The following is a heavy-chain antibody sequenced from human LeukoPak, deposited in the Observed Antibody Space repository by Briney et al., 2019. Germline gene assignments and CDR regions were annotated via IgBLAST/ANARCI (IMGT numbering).Heavy chain of an antibody. CDR3: ARDLDGYNPFDY. CDR1: GFTFSSYS. D-gene: IGHD5-24*01. CDR2: ISSSSSYI. J-gene: IGHJ4*02. Sequence: PGGSLRLSCAASGFTFSSYSMNWVRQAPGKGLEWVSSISSSSSYIYYADSVKGRFTISRDNAKNSLYLQMNSLRAEDTAVYYCARDLDGYNPFDYWGQGTLVTVSS. V-gene: IGHV3-21*01.